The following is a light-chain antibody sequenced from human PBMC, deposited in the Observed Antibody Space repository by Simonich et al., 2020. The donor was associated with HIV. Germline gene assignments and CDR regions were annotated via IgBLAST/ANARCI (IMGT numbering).Light chain of an antibody. CDR2: GAS. J-gene: IGKJ3*01. CDR1: QSVSSIY. CDR3: QQYNNWPLT. Sequence: EIVLTQSPATLSLSPGERATLSCRASQSVSSIYLAWFQQKPGQAPRLLIFGASTRATGIPARFSGSGSGTEFTLTISSMQSEDFAVYYCQQYNNWPLTFGPGTKVDIK. V-gene: IGKV3-15*01.